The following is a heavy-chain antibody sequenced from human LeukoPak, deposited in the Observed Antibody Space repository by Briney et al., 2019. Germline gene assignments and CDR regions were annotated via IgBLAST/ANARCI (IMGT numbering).Heavy chain of an antibody. CDR1: GFTFSSYA. J-gene: IGHJ4*02. CDR2: ISSSGGST. Sequence: PGGSLRLSCAASGFTFSSYAMSWVRQAPGKGLEWVSAISSSGGSTDYTDSVKGRFTISRDNSKNTLYLQMNSLRAEDTAVHYCAKKMSITAASQVDYWGQGTLVTVSS. D-gene: IGHD1-20*01. V-gene: IGHV3-23*01. CDR3: AKKMSITAASQVDY.